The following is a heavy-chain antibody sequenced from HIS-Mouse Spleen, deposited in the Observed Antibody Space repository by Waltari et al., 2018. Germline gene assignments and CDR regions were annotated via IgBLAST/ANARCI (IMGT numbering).Heavy chain of an antibody. CDR1: GGSISSSSYY. CDR2: IYYSVST. D-gene: IGHD2-21*02. Sequence: QLQLQESGPGLVKPSETLSLTCTVSGGSISSSSYYWGWIRQPPGKGLEWIGSIYYSVSTSCNPSLKSRVTISVDTSKNQFSLKLSSVTAADTAVYYCARKRTASGWFDPWGQGTLVTVSS. CDR3: ARKRTASGWFDP. V-gene: IGHV4-39*01. J-gene: IGHJ5*02.